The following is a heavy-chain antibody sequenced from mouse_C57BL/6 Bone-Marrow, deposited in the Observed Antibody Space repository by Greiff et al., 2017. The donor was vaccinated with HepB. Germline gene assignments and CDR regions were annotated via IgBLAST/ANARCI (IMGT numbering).Heavy chain of an antibody. J-gene: IGHJ4*01. CDR1: GYTFTSYW. CDR3: ARFITTVPKYGAMDY. CDR2: IDPSDSYT. V-gene: IGHV1-69*01. D-gene: IGHD1-1*01. Sequence: QVQLQQPGAELVMPGASVKLSCKASGYTFTSYWMHWVKQRPGQGLEWIGEIDPSDSYTNYNQKFKGKSTLTVDKSSSTAYMQLSSLTSEDSAVYYCARFITTVPKYGAMDYWGQGTSVTVSS.